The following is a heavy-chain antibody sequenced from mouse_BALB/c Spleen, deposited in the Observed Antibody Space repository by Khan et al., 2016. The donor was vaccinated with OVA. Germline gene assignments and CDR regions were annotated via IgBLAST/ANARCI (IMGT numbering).Heavy chain of an antibody. V-gene: IGHV2-9*02. CDR2: IWAGGST. D-gene: IGHD1-3*01. J-gene: IGHJ2*01. CDR1: GFSLTNYG. Sequence: QVQLQQSGPGLVAPSQSLSITCTVSGFSLTNYGVHWVRQPPGKGLEWLGVIWAGGSTNYNSALMSRLSISKDNSKSQDFLKMNSLQTEDTAMYFCSRLADIWCQGTTLTVSS. CDR3: SRLADI.